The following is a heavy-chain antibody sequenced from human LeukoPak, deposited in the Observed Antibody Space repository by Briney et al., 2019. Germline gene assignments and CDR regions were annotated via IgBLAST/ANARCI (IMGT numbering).Heavy chain of an antibody. CDR3: ARELIPITMIVVVINNWFDP. CDR2: IYYSGST. Sequence: SETLSLTCTVSGGSISSSTYYWGWIRQPPGKGLEWIGSIYYSGSTYYNPSLKSRVTISVDTSKNQFSLRLSSVTAADTAVYYCARELIPITMIVVVINNWFDPWGQGTLVTVSS. J-gene: IGHJ5*02. V-gene: IGHV4-39*07. CDR1: GGSISSSTYY. D-gene: IGHD3-22*01.